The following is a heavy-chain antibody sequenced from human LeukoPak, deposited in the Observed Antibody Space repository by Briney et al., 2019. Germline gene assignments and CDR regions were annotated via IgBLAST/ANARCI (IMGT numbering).Heavy chain of an antibody. CDR3: ARATDLHLGYSYAEHYFDY. J-gene: IGHJ4*02. CDR1: GGSISSYY. Sequence: PSETLSLTXTVSGGSISSYYWSWIRQPPGKGLEWIGYIYYSGSTNYNPSLKSRVTISVDTSKNQFPLKLSSVTAADTAVYYCARATDLHLGYSYAEHYFDYWGQGTLVTVSS. V-gene: IGHV4-59*01. CDR2: IYYSGST. D-gene: IGHD5-18*01.